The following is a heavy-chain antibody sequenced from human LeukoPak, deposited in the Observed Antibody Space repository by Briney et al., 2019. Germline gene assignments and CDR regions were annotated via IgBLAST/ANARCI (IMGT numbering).Heavy chain of an antibody. CDR2: MRPKKSDT. V-gene: IGHV1-8*01. J-gene: IGHJ4*02. CDR3: AGGPPEDTSSGY. Sequence: ASVKVSCKASGYSFTTYDINGVRQAPGQGLEWMGWMRPKKSDTGYARKFQDRVTLTWNISTDTAYMELNSLTAEDTAVYFCAGGPPEDTSSGYWGQGTLVTVS. D-gene: IGHD3-22*01. CDR1: GYSFTTYD.